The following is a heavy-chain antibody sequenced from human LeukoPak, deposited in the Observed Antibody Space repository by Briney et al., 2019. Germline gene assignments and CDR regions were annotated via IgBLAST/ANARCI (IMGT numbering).Heavy chain of an antibody. V-gene: IGHV1-69*01. CDR3: ARDAFYCSSTSCQFDAFDI. J-gene: IGHJ3*02. CDR2: SIPTFGTA. CDR1: AATFTFYT. D-gene: IGHD2-2*01. Sequence: NCSAATFTFYTYSMVRHPPAQGLELVGVSIPTFGTANTSYKVHGRVTITADESTSTASMELSSLRSEDTAVYYCARDAFYCSSTSCQFDAFDIWGQGTMVTVSS.